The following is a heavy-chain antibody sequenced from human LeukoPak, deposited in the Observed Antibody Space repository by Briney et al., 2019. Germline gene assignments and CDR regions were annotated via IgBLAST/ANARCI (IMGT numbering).Heavy chain of an antibody. Sequence: GASVKVSCTASGYTFTSYGISWVRQASGQGLEWMGWISAYNGNTNYAQKLQGRVTMTTDTSTSTAYMELRSLRSDHTAVYYRAREGRYGPGRFDPWGQGTLVTVSS. D-gene: IGHD3-9*01. CDR2: ISAYNGNT. CDR1: GYTFTSYG. CDR3: AREGRYGPGRFDP. V-gene: IGHV1-18*01. J-gene: IGHJ5*02.